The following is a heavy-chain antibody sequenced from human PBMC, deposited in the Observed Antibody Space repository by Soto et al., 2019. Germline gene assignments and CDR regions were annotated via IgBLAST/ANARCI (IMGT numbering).Heavy chain of an antibody. D-gene: IGHD2-2*02. V-gene: IGHV6-1*01. J-gene: IGHJ5*02. CDR1: GDSVSSNSAA. Sequence: PSQTLSLTCAISGDSVSSNSAAWNWIRQSPSRGLEWLGRTYHRSKWYNDYAVSVKSRITINPDTSKNQFSLQLNSVTPEDTAVYYCAKGYPPIVVVPAAIDNWFDPWGQGTLVTVSS. CDR3: AKGYPPIVVVPAAIDNWFDP. CDR2: TYHRSKWYN.